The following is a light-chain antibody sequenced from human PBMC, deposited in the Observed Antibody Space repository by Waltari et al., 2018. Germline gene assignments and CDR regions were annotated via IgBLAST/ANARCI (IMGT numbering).Light chain of an antibody. CDR1: SGHSSNV. CDR2: VNSDGSH. Sequence: QLVLTQSPSASASLRASVKLTCPLSSGHSSNVIAWLPQQPEKGPRYLIKVNSDGSHSKGDKIPDRLSCCSSGTEQYLTISSRQSEDEADYYCQTGGHGTWVFGGGTKLTVL. J-gene: IGLJ3*02. CDR3: QTGGHGTWV. V-gene: IGLV4-69*01.